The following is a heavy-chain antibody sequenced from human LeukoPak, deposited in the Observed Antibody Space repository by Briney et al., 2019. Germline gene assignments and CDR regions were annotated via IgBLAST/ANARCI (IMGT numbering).Heavy chain of an antibody. V-gene: IGHV4-39*01. D-gene: IGHD3-10*01. CDR3: ARHKPTGSYPLEL. J-gene: IGHJ4*02. Sequence: PSETLSLTCTVSGGSTSSSTYYWDWIRQPPGKGLEWIGNIYDSGSTNYNPSLRSRLTISVDTSTSQLSLKLTSVTAADTAVYYCARHKPTGSYPLELWGQGTLVTVSS. CDR1: GGSTSSSTYY. CDR2: IYDSGST.